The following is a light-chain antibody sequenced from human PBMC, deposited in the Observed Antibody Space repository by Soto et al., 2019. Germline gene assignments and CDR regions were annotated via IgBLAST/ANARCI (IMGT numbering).Light chain of an antibody. V-gene: IGKV3-20*01. Sequence: EIVMTQSPITLPLSPGERETLSCRASQSVRPYLAWYQVKPGQAPRLRIDDASRRASGVPARFSGIGSGTDCTLTISRLEPEDFAVYYCQQYGSSPMTFGQGTRLEIK. CDR2: DAS. J-gene: IGKJ5*01. CDR3: QQYGSSPMT. CDR1: QSVRPY.